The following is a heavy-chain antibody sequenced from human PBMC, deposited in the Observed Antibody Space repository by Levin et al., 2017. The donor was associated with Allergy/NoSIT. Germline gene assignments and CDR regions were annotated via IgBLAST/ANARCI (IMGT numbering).Heavy chain of an antibody. J-gene: IGHJ3*02. CDR2: INPNSGGT. CDR1: GYTFTGYY. D-gene: IGHD2-2*01. CDR3: ATGDHLLKNDAFDI. Sequence: ISCKASGYTFTGYYIHWVRQAPGQGLEWMGWINPNSGGTNYAQNFQGRVTMTRDTSIITAYMELISLRSDDTALYYCATGDHLLKNDAFDIWGQGTMVTVSS. V-gene: IGHV1-2*02.